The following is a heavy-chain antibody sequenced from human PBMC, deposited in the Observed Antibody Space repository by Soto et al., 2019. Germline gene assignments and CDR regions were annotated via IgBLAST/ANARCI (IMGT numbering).Heavy chain of an antibody. V-gene: IGHV1-3*01. CDR1: GYTFTSYA. CDR2: INAGNGNT. Sequence: QVQLVQSGAEVKKPGASVKVSCKASGYTFTSYAMHWVRQAPGQRLEWMGWINAGNGNTKYSQKFQGRVTITRDTSASTAYMELSSLRSEDTAVYYCARIYRSSTSCYDDFDYWGQGTLVTVSS. J-gene: IGHJ4*02. CDR3: ARIYRSSTSCYDDFDY. D-gene: IGHD2-2*01.